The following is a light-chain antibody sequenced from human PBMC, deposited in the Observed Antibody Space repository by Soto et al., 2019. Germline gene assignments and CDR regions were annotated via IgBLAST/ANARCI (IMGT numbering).Light chain of an antibody. CDR2: DAS. V-gene: IGKV3-11*01. CDR3: QQFNTWPPVT. J-gene: IGKJ4*01. Sequence: EIVLTQSPATLSLSPGERATLSCRASQSVTNSLAWYQQKPGQAPRLLVYDASNRATGIPTRFSGSGSGTDFTLTISNLEPEDFAVYYCQQFNTWPPVTFGGGTKVEIK. CDR1: QSVTNS.